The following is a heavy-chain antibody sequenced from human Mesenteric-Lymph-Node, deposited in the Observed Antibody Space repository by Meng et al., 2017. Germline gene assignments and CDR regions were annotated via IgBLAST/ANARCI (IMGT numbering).Heavy chain of an antibody. D-gene: IGHD6-19*01. Sequence: GESLKISCAASGFTFSSYWMSWVRQAPGKGLEWVANIKQDGSEKYYVDSVKGRFTISRDNAKNSLYLQMNSLRAEDTAVYYCARDWDSSGWYSFVVHYYYYGMDVWGQGTTVTVSS. V-gene: IGHV3-7*01. J-gene: IGHJ6*02. CDR1: GFTFSSYW. CDR3: ARDWDSSGWYSFVVHYYYYGMDV. CDR2: IKQDGSEK.